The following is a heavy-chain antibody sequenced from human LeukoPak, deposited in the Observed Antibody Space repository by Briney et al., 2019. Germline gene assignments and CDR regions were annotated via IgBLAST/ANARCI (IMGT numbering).Heavy chain of an antibody. V-gene: IGHV3-7*01. J-gene: IGHJ4*02. Sequence: GGSLRLSCAASGFTFSNYWMTWVRQAPGKELEWVAHVKPDGSEKSYVDSVKGRFTISRDNAQNSLYLQMNGLRAEDTAVYYCARDRGYYVFDYWGQGTLVTVSS. CDR3: ARDRGYYVFDY. D-gene: IGHD3-22*01. CDR2: VKPDGSEK. CDR1: GFTFSNYW.